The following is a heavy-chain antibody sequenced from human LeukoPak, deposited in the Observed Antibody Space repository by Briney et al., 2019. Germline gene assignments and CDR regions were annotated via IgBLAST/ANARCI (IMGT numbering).Heavy chain of an antibody. CDR2: INPNSGGT. D-gene: IGHD2-21*02. CDR1: GYTFTGYY. J-gene: IGHJ5*02. V-gene: IGHV1-2*02. CDR3: ARAGMGQIVVVTAIPEDWFDP. Sequence: GASVKVSCKASGYTFTGYYMHWVRQAPGQGPEWMGWINPNSGGTNYAQKFQGRVTMTRDTSISTAYMELSRLRSDDTAVYYCARAGMGQIVVVTAIPEDWFDPWGQGTLVTVSS.